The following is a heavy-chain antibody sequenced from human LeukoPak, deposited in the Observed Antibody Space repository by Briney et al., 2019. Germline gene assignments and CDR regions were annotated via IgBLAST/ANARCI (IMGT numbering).Heavy chain of an antibody. J-gene: IGHJ4*02. Sequence: PGGSLRLSCAASGFTFSSYAMHWVRQAPGKGLEWVAVISYDGSNKYYADSVKGRFTISRDNSKNTLYLQMNSLRAEDTAVYYCAKARDSSGYYPFDYWGQGTLVTVSS. D-gene: IGHD3-22*01. CDR2: ISYDGSNK. V-gene: IGHV3-30-3*01. CDR1: GFTFSSYA. CDR3: AKARDSSGYYPFDY.